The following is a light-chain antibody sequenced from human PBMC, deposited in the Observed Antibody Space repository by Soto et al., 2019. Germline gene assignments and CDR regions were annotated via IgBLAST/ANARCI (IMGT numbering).Light chain of an antibody. V-gene: IGKV3-15*01. CDR1: QSVDIN. CDR3: QQRSNWTLT. J-gene: IGKJ4*01. CDR2: GAS. Sequence: EIVLTQSPATLSVSPGERVSLSCRASQSVDINLAWYQQKPGQAPRLLIYGASTRATDMPGRFSGRGSGTEFTLTISSLQSEDFAVYYCQQRSNWTLTFGGGTKVDIK.